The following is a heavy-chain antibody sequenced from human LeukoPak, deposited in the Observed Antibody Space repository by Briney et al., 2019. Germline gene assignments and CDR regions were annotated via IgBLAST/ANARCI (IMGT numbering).Heavy chain of an antibody. CDR2: IYYSGST. V-gene: IGHV4-59*06. CDR3: ARQYYYDSSGYFDAFDI. D-gene: IGHD3-22*01. J-gene: IGHJ3*02. CDR1: GGSISSYY. Sequence: SETLSLTCTVSGGSISSYYWSWIRQPPGKGLEWIGYIYYSGSTYYNPSLKSRVTISVDTSKNQFSLKLSSVTAADTAVYYCARQYYYDSSGYFDAFDIWGQGTMVTVSS.